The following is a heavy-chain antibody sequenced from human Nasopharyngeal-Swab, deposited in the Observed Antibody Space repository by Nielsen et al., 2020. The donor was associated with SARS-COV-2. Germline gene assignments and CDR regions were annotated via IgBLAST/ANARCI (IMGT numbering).Heavy chain of an antibody. J-gene: IGHJ4*02. D-gene: IGHD5-12*01. V-gene: IGHV3-21*01. Sequence: VRQAPGKGLEWVSSISRNSDYILYADSVKGRFTISRDNAKNSLFLQMNSLRADDTSVYYCARGGDRDYDYAYWGQGTLVTVSS. CDR3: ARGGDRDYDYAY. CDR2: ISRNSDYI.